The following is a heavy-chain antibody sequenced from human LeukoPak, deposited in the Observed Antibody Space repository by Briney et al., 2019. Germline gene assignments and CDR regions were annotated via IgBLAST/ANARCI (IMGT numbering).Heavy chain of an antibody. J-gene: IGHJ4*02. CDR3: ARVNYGSATKEDY. V-gene: IGHV4-59*12. CDR1: GGSINSYY. D-gene: IGHD3-10*01. CDR2: IYYSGST. Sequence: SSESLSLTCSVSGGSINSYYWSWIRQPPGKGLEWIGYIYYSGSTNYNPSLKSRVTISVDTSENQFSLKLSSVTAADTAVYYCARVNYGSATKEDYWGQGTLVTVSS.